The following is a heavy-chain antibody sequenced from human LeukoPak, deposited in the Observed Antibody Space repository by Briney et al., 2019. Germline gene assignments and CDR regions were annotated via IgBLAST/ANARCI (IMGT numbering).Heavy chain of an antibody. D-gene: IGHD5-18*01. CDR1: RFTFSSYW. J-gene: IGHJ4*02. Sequence: PGGSLRLSCAASRFTFSSYWMHWVRQAPGKGLVWVSRINSDGSSTSYADSVKGRFTISRDNAKNTLYLQMNSLRAEDTAVYYCARDRDGEYSYGYSDYWGQGTLVTVSS. V-gene: IGHV3-74*01. CDR3: ARDRDGEYSYGYSDY. CDR2: INSDGSST.